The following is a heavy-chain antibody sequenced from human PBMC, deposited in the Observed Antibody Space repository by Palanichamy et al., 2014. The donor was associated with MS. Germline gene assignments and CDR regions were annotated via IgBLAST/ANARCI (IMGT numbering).Heavy chain of an antibody. V-gene: IGHV4-30-2*01. J-gene: IGHJ4*01. CDR3: ASALAYCSNGECFEPRFDY. Sequence: QLQLQESGSGLVKPSQTLSLTCAVSGGSLSSGGHSWSWFRQPPGKGLEWLGYIYHSGTTYYNPSLRSRLTISADRSRTQFSLWLTSVTAADTAVYFCASALAYCSNGECFEPRFDYWGHGILVTVSS. CDR2: IYHSGTT. D-gene: IGHD2-8*01. CDR1: GGSLSSGGHS.